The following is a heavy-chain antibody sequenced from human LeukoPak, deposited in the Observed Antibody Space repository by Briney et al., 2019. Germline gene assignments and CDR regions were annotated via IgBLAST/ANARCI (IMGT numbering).Heavy chain of an antibody. V-gene: IGHV3-48*03. Sequence: GGSLRLSCAASGFTFSSYEMNWVRQAPGKGLEWVSYISSSGSTIYYADSVKGRFTISRDNAKNSLYLQMNSLRAEGTAVYYCARGYSMFAYWGQGTLVTVSS. J-gene: IGHJ4*02. D-gene: IGHD1-26*01. CDR3: ARGYSMFAY. CDR2: ISSSGSTI. CDR1: GFTFSSYE.